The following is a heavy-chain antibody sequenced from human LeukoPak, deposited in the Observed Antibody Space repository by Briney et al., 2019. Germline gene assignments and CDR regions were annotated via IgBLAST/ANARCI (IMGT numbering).Heavy chain of an antibody. CDR2: ISGSGFRT. CDR3: AKTPYSSASERPLFDS. Sequence: GGSLRLSCASSGITFSGYAMSWVRQAPGKGLERVSLISGSGFRTYYADSVKGRFTISRDNTENTLYLEINSLRAEDTAVYYCAKTPYSSASERPLFDSWGQGTLVTVSS. D-gene: IGHD3-22*01. CDR1: GITFSGYA. V-gene: IGHV3-23*01. J-gene: IGHJ4*02.